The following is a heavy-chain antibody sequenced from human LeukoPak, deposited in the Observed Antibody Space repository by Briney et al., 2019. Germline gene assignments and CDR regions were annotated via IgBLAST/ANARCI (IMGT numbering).Heavy chain of an antibody. J-gene: IGHJ4*02. V-gene: IGHV1-2*02. Sequence: ASVKVSCKASGYTFTGYYMHWVRQAPGQGLEWMGWINPNSGGTNYAQKFQGRVTMTTATSISTASMEPSRLRTEDPAVYYCARDRVGSGTDYWGQGTLVTVS. CDR3: ARDRVGSGTDY. D-gene: IGHD1-26*01. CDR1: GYTFTGYY. CDR2: INPNSGGT.